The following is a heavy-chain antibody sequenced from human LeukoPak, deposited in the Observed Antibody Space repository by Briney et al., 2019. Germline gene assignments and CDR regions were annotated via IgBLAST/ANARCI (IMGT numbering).Heavy chain of an antibody. CDR3: AKVDVRGYMYGFDY. J-gene: IGHJ4*02. D-gene: IGHD5-18*01. CDR2: ISASGGTT. V-gene: IGHV3-23*01. CDR1: EFSFTTYA. Sequence: PGGSLRLSCAASEFSFTTYAMAWVRQAPGKGLEWVSAISASGGTTFYPDSVKGRFTISRDNSKDTVYLQMNSLRAEDTAVYYCAKVDVRGYMYGFDYWGQGTLVTVSS.